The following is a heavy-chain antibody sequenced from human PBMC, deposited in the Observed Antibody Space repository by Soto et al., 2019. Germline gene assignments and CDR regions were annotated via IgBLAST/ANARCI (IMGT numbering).Heavy chain of an antibody. V-gene: IGHV4-34*01. CDR1: GGSFSGYY. Sequence: PSETLSLTCAVYGGSFSGYYWSWIRQPPGKGLEWIGEINHGGSTNYNPSLKSRVTISVDTSKNQFFLKLSSVTAADTAVYYCARRRDYYYGMDVWGQGTTVTVSS. CDR3: ARRRDYYYGMDV. J-gene: IGHJ6*02. CDR2: INHGGST.